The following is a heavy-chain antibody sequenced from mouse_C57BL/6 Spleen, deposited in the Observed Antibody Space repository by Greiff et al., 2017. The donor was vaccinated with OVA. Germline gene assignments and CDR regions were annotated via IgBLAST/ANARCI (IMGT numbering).Heavy chain of an antibody. CDR2: INPSSGYT. Sequence: LVESGAELARPGASVKMSCKASGYTFTSYTMHWVKQRPGQGLEWIGYINPSSGYTKYNQKFKDKATLTVDKSSSTAYMELNSLTSEDSAVYYCARSGGSSPFAYWGQGTLVTVSA. V-gene: IGHV1-4*01. J-gene: IGHJ3*01. CDR1: GYTFTSYT. CDR3: ARSGGSSPFAY. D-gene: IGHD1-1*01.